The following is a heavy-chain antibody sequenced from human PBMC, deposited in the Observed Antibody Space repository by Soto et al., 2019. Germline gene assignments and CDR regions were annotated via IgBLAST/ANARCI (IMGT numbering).Heavy chain of an antibody. CDR3: ARARYSSPHNWFDP. J-gene: IGHJ5*02. CDR2: ISSSGSTI. V-gene: IGHV3-48*03. CDR1: GFTFSSYE. Sequence: GGSLRLSCAASGFTFSSYEMNWVRQAPGKGLEWVSYISSSGSTIYYADSVKGRFTISRDNAKNSLYLQMNSLRAEDTAVYYCARARYSSPHNWFDPWGQGTLVTVSS. D-gene: IGHD6-13*01.